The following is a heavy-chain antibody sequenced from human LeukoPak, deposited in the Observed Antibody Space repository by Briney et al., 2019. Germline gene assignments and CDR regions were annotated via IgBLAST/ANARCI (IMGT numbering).Heavy chain of an antibody. CDR3: ARSSITPYYFVY. D-gene: IGHD3-10*01. CDR2: INGGNCDT. J-gene: IGHJ4*02. V-gene: IGHV1-3*01. Sequence: MGWINGGNCDTKYSQKFQGRVTITRDTSASTAYMELSSLRSEDTAVYYCARSSITPYYFVYWGQGTLVTVSS.